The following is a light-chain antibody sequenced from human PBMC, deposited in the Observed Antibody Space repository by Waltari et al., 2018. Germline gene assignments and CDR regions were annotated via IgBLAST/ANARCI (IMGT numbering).Light chain of an antibody. CDR2: DVS. CDR1: SSDVGGYNY. Sequence: QSALHQPASVSVSPGQSLTISCPVTSSDVGGYNYVSWYQQHPGKAPKLMLYDVSKRPSGVSNRFSGSKSGNTASLTISGLQAEDEADYYCSSYTSSSTYVFGTGTKVTVL. J-gene: IGLJ1*01. V-gene: IGLV2-14*01. CDR3: SSYTSSSTYV.